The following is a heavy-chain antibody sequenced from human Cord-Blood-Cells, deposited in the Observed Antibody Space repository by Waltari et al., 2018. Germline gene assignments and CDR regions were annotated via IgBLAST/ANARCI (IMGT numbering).Heavy chain of an antibody. CDR3: ARSSSIAARGWDY. CDR2: INHSGST. J-gene: IGHJ4*02. D-gene: IGHD6-6*01. CDR1: GGSFSGYY. Sequence: QVQLQQWGAGLLKPSETLSLTCAVYGGSFSGYYLSWIRQPPGKGLEWIGEINHSGSTNYNPSLKSRVTISVDTSKNQFSLKLSSVTAADTAVYYCARSSSIAARGWDYWGQGTLVTVSS. V-gene: IGHV4-34*01.